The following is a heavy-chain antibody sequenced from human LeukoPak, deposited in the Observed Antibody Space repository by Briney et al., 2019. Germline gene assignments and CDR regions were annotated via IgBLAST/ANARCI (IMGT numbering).Heavy chain of an antibody. V-gene: IGHV4-39*01. CDR3: ARRNYDFWSGYFRWWFDP. CDR2: IYYSGST. Sequence: SETLSLTCTVSGGSISSSSYYWGWIRQPPGKGLEWIGSIYYSGSTYYNPSLKSRVTISEDTSKNQFSLKLSSVTAADTAVYYCARRNYDFWSGYFRWWFDPWGQGTLVTVSS. J-gene: IGHJ5*02. D-gene: IGHD3-3*01. CDR1: GGSISSSSYY.